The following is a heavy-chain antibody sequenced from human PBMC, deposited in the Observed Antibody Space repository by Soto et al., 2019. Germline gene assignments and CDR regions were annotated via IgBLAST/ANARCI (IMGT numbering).Heavy chain of an antibody. CDR2: ISGSGGST. D-gene: IGHD3-22*01. V-gene: IGHV3-23*01. CDR1: GFTYSSYA. Sequence: EVQLLESGGGLVQPGGSLRLSCAASGFTYSSYAMSWVRQAPGKGLEWVSAISGSGGSTYYADSVKGRFTISRDNSKNTLYLQMNSLRAEDTAVFYCARSSGYYEGDFDYWGQGTLVTVSS. CDR3: ARSSGYYEGDFDY. J-gene: IGHJ4*02.